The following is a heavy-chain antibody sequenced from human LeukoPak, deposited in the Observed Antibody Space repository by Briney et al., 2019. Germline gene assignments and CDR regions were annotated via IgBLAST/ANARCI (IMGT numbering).Heavy chain of an antibody. V-gene: IGHV3-48*02. D-gene: IGHD4-17*01. CDR3: ARGKIGYYYGDYDGY. CDR1: GFTFSSYD. J-gene: IGHJ4*02. CDR2: ISTISSTK. Sequence: GGSLRLSCAASGFTFSSYDMHWVRQAPGKGLEWVSYISTISSTKYYADSVKGRFTISRDNAKNSLYLQMNSLRDEDTAVYYCARGKIGYYYGDYDGYWGQRTLVTVSS.